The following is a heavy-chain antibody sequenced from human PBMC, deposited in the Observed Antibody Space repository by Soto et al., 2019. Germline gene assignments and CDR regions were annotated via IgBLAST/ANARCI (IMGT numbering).Heavy chain of an antibody. D-gene: IGHD2-8*01. CDR2: ISSSSSTI. CDR1: GFTFSSYS. Sequence: GGSLRLSCAASGFTFSSYSMNWVRQAPGKGLEWVSYISSSSSTIYYADSVKGRFTISRDNAKNSLYLQMNSLRAEDTAGYYCSRGFGSNCLYSPRDAFGFWGPGT. J-gene: IGHJ3*01. CDR3: SRGFGSNCLYSPRDAFGF. V-gene: IGHV3-48*01.